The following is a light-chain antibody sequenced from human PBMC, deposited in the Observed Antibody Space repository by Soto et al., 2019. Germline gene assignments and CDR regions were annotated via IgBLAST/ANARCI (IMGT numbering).Light chain of an antibody. V-gene: IGKV1-6*01. CDR2: AAS. CDR3: LRTYNSPLA. Sequence: AIQMTQSPSSLSASVGDRVTITCRASQGIRNDLGWYQQKPGKAPKLLVYAASNLQSGVPSRSIGRRSGPDFALSLSSLQPEDFATYHCLRTYNSPLASGGGTRVEI. CDR1: QGIRND. J-gene: IGKJ4*01.